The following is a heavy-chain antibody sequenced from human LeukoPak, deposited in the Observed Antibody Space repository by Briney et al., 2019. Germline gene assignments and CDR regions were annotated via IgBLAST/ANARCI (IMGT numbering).Heavy chain of an antibody. CDR3: ARDFAVAPYYYAMDV. D-gene: IGHD3-3*01. V-gene: IGHV1-69*13. Sequence: SVKVSCKASGGTFSSYAISWVRQAPGQGLEWMGGIIPIFGTANYARKFQGRVTITADESTSTAYMELSTLRSEDTAVYYCARDFAVAPYYYAMDVWGRGTTVTVSS. CDR2: IIPIFGTA. J-gene: IGHJ6*02. CDR1: GGTFSSYA.